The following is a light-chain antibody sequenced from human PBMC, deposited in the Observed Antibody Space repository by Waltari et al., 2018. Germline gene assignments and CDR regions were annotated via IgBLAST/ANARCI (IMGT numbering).Light chain of an antibody. CDR1: SRDVGGHNY. CDR2: DVS. Sequence: QSALTQPRSVSGSPGQSVTISCPGTSRDVGGHNYLSRYQQRPSKAPKLMIYDVSKRPSGVPDRFSGSKSGNTASLTISGLQAEDEADYYCCSYAGSYNVVFGGGTKLTVL. J-gene: IGLJ2*01. CDR3: CSYAGSYNVV. V-gene: IGLV2-11*01.